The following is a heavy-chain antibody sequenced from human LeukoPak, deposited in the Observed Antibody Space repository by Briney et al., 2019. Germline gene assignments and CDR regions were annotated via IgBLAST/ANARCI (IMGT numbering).Heavy chain of an antibody. V-gene: IGHV4-59*01. J-gene: IGHJ4*02. D-gene: IGHD1-26*01. Sequence: PSETLSLTCTVSGGSISSYYWSWIRQPPGKGLEWIGYIYYSGSTNYNPSLKSRVTISVDTSKNQFSLKLSSVTAADTAVYYCARVHSGSYSLKSWSQGTLVTVSS. CDR1: GGSISSYY. CDR2: IYYSGST. CDR3: ARVHSGSYSLKS.